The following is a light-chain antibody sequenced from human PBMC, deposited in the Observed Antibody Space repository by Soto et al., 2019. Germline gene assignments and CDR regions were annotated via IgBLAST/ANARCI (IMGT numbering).Light chain of an antibody. J-gene: IGKJ1*01. CDR1: QGISND. Sequence: QMTQSPSTLSASVGDRVTITCRASQGISNDLGWYQQKPGKAPKLLIYTATRLQTGVPSRFSGSGFGTDFTLTISSLQPEDFATYFCLQEYNYPWTFGQGTKVDIK. V-gene: IGKV1-6*01. CDR3: LQEYNYPWT. CDR2: TAT.